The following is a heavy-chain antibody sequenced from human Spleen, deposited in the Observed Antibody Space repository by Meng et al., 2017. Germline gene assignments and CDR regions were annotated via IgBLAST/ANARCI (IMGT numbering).Heavy chain of an antibody. CDR2: IFSNDEK. CDR1: GFSISNARMG. Sequence: QVELKESGHVLVKPKETLTLTCTVSGFSISNARMGVSWIRQPPGKALEWLAHIFSNDEKSSSTSLKSRLTISKDTSKSQVVLTMTNMDPVDTATYYCARIRSVAGTVDYWGQGTLVTVSS. V-gene: IGHV2-26*01. CDR3: ARIRSVAGTVDY. J-gene: IGHJ4*02. D-gene: IGHD6-19*01.